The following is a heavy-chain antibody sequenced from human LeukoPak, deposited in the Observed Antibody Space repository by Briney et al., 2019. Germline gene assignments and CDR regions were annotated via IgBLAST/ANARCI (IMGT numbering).Heavy chain of an antibody. CDR3: AREAAQFQH. CDR1: GFTFSSYW. J-gene: IGHJ1*01. D-gene: IGHD6-25*01. Sequence: KTGGSLRLSCAASGFTFSSYWMHWVRQAPGKGLVWVSRINSDGSSRNYADSVKGRFTISRDNAKNTLYLQMHSLRAEDTAVYYCAREAAQFQHWGQGTLVTVSS. V-gene: IGHV3-74*01. CDR2: INSDGSSR.